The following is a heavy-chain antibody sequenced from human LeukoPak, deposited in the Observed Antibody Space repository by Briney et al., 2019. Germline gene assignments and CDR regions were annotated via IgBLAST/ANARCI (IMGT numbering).Heavy chain of an antibody. J-gene: IGHJ5*02. V-gene: IGHV4-59*01. D-gene: IGHD3-22*01. Sequence: PSETLSLTCTVSGGSISSYYWSWIRQPPGKGLQWIGNIYYSGSTNYNPSLKSRVTISVDTSKNQFSLKLSSVTAADTAVYYCARATINSSGYFPNWFDPWGQGTLVTVSS. CDR1: GGSISSYY. CDR3: ARATINSSGYFPNWFDP. CDR2: IYYSGST.